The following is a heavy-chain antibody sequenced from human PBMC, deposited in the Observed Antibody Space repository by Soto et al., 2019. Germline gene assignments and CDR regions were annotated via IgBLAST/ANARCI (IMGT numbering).Heavy chain of an antibody. Sequence: TGGSLRLSCAASGFTFSDYYMTWIRQAPGKGLEWVSYISSSVSYTNYADAVKGRFTISRDNAKNSVYLQMNSLGAADTAVYYCAKASGRVTKRFDSWGQGTLVTVSS. D-gene: IGHD4-17*01. J-gene: IGHJ4*02. CDR3: AKASGRVTKRFDS. CDR1: GFTFSDYY. CDR2: ISSSVSYT. V-gene: IGHV3-11*06.